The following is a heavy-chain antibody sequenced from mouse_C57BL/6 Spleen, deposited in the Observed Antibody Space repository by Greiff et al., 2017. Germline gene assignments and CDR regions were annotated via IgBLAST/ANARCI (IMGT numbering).Heavy chain of an antibody. Sequence: QVQLQQSGAELVKPGASVKISCKASGYAFSSYWMNWVKQRPGKGLEWIGQIYPGDGDTNYNGKFKGKATLTADKSSSTAYMQLSSLTSEDSAVYFCARSNTTVGFDYWGQGTTLTVSS. CDR1: GYAFSSYW. V-gene: IGHV1-80*01. D-gene: IGHD1-1*01. CDR3: ARSNTTVGFDY. J-gene: IGHJ2*01. CDR2: IYPGDGDT.